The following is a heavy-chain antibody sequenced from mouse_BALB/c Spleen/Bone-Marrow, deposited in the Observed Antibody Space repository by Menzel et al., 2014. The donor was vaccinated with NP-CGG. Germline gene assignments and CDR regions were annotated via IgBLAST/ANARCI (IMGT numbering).Heavy chain of an antibody. CDR1: GFTFNTYA. Sequence: EVKLVESGGGLVQPKGSLKLSCAASGFTFNTYAVNWVRQAPGKGLEWVARIRIKNNNCATYYADSVKDRFTISRNDSQSMLYLQRNNLKTEDTAMYFCGGGTVPAWFAYWGQGTLVTVSS. CDR2: IRIKNNNCAT. D-gene: IGHD1-1*01. V-gene: IGHV10-1*02. CDR3: GGGTVPAWFAY. J-gene: IGHJ3*01.